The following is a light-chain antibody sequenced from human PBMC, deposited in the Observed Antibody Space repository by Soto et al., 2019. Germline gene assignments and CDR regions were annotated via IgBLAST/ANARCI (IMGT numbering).Light chain of an antibody. CDR1: QSVSSK. J-gene: IGKJ5*01. CDR3: QQRSNSPPWIT. V-gene: IGKV3-11*01. Sequence: EIVMTQSPATLSVSPGERATLSFSASQSVSSKLAWYQQKPGQAPRLLIYDASNRATGIPAKFSGSGSGTDFTLTISSLEPEDSAVYYCQQRSNSPPWITFGQGTRLEIK. CDR2: DAS.